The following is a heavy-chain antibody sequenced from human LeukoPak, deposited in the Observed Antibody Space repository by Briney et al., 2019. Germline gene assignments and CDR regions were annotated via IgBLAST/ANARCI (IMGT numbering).Heavy chain of an antibody. CDR3: ARVYDSWSDYYYYGMDV. Sequence: SETLSLTCTVSGGSISSYYWSWIRQPPGKGLEWLGYIYYSGSTDYNPSLKSRVTISVDTSKNQFSLKLSSVTAADTAVYYCARVYDSWSDYYYYGMDVWGQGTTVTVSS. D-gene: IGHD3-3*01. J-gene: IGHJ6*02. CDR2: IYYSGST. CDR1: GGSISSYY. V-gene: IGHV4-59*01.